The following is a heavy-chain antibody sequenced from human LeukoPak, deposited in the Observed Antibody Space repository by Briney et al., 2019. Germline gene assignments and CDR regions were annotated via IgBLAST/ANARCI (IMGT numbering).Heavy chain of an antibody. CDR3: ARGFSSYYNFDY. Sequence: GGSLRLSCAASGFTFSTSSMNWVRQAPGKGLEWVSYISSSGATIYYADSVKGRFTISRDNAKNSLYLQMNSLRDEDTAVYYCARGFSSYYNFDYWGQGTLVTVSS. J-gene: IGHJ4*02. V-gene: IGHV3-48*02. CDR1: GFTFSTSS. D-gene: IGHD3-22*01. CDR2: ISSSGATI.